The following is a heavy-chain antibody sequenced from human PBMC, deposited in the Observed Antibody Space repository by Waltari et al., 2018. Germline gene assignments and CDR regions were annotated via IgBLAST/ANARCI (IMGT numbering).Heavy chain of an antibody. CDR2: IYYSGST. D-gene: IGHD2-2*01. CDR1: GGSISSYY. Sequence: QVQLQESGPGLVKPSETLSLTCTVSGGSISSYYWSWIRQPPGKGLEWIGYIYYSGSTKYKPYLKSRVTISVDTSKNQFSLKLSSVNAADTAVYYCARIVVVPAAMGLYYYYYMDVWGKGTTVTVSS. CDR3: ARIVVVPAAMGLYYYYYMDV. J-gene: IGHJ6*03. V-gene: IGHV4-59*01.